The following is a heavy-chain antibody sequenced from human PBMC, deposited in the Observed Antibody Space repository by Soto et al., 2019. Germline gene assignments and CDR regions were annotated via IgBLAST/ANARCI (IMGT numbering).Heavy chain of an antibody. CDR1: GYTFTSYA. J-gene: IGHJ6*02. Sequence: ASVKVSCKASGYTFTSYAMHWVRQAPGQRLEWMGWINAGNGNTKYSQKFQGRVTITRDTSASTAYMELSSLRSEDTAVYYCARADTSFGMDVWGQGTTVNVSS. D-gene: IGHD2-2*01. CDR2: INAGNGNT. CDR3: ARADTSFGMDV. V-gene: IGHV1-3*01.